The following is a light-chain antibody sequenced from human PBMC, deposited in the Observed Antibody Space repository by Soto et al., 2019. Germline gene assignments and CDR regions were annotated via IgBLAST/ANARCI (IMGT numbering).Light chain of an antibody. Sequence: EILLTQSPGTLSLSPGERATLCCRASQSVSSTYLAWYQQKSGQAPRLLIYAASSRAAGVPDRFSGSGSGTDFTLTISGLEPEDFAVYYCQQYDSSPITFGPGTKVDIK. CDR1: QSVSSTY. CDR3: QQYDSSPIT. V-gene: IGKV3-20*01. CDR2: AAS. J-gene: IGKJ3*01.